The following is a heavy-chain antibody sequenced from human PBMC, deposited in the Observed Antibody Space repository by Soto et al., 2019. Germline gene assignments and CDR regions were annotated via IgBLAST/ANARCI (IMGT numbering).Heavy chain of an antibody. D-gene: IGHD3-3*01. CDR1: GGSSKSGSYS. CDR3: ASDFAYFDS. J-gene: IGHJ4*02. CDR2: VYHTGRT. V-gene: IGHV4-61*01. Sequence: SETLSLTCTVSGGSSKSGSYSWSWIRQPPGKGLEWIGYVYHTGRTSYNPSLKSRVSISMDTSKNQFSLNLDSVTAADTAVYFCASDFAYFDSWGQGTLVTVSS.